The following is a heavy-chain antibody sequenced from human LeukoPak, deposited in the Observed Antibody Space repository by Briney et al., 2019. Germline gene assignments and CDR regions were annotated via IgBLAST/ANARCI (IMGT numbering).Heavy chain of an antibody. D-gene: IGHD3-3*01. J-gene: IGHJ4*02. Sequence: TLSLTCAVSGGSISSGGYSWSWIRQPPGKGLEWLALIYWDDDKRYSPSLKTRLTITKDNSKNQVVLTMTNMDPVDTATYYCAHSESGRTYFDYWGQGTLVTVSS. CDR3: AHSESGRTYFDY. CDR2: IYWDDDK. V-gene: IGHV2-5*08. CDR1: GGSISSGGYS.